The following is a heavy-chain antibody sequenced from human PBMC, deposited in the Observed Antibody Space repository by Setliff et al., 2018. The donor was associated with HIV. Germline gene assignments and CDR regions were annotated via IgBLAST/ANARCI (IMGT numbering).Heavy chain of an antibody. CDR2: ISYDATYK. V-gene: IGHV3-30*04. J-gene: IGHJ4*02. CDR1: GFNFGLHG. D-gene: IGHD3-10*01. CDR3: ARDWRGWFGELFHGVALDS. Sequence: GESLKISCAASGFNFGLHGMHWVRQAPGKGLQWVAFISYDATYKYYAESVKGRFTISRDNSENTLYLQMNSLRTDDTAAYYCARDWRGWFGELFHGVALDSWGQGALVTVSS.